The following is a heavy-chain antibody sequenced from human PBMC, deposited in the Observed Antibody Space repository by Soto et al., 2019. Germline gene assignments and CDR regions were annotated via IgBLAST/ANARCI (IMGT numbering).Heavy chain of an antibody. V-gene: IGHV1-69*13. J-gene: IGHJ5*02. CDR3: ARAVGIAWFDP. CDR2: IIPIFGTA. Sequence: VASVKVSCKASGVTFSSYAISWVRQAPGQGLEWMGGIIPIFGTANYAQKFQGRVTITADESTGTAYMELSSLRSEDTAVYYCARAVGIAWFDPWGQGTLVTSPQ. CDR1: GVTFSSYA. D-gene: IGHD6-13*01.